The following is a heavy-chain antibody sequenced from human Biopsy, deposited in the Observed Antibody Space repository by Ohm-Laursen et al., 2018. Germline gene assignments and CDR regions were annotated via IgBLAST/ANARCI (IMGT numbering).Heavy chain of an antibody. CDR3: GRREVVITHDAFDT. CDR2: VYYSGST. D-gene: IGHD3-22*01. J-gene: IGHJ3*02. Sequence: GTLSLTCTVSSGSIRTGDYYWTWTRQPPGKGLEWIGDVYYSGSTNRNPSLKSRVTMLVDTSKNQFSLKLNSVAAADTAVYYCGRREVVITHDAFDTWGQGTMVTVSS. CDR1: SGSIRTGDYY. V-gene: IGHV4-61*08.